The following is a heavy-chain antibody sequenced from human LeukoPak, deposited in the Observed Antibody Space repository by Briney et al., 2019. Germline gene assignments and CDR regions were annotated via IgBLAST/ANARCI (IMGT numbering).Heavy chain of an antibody. CDR2: IKSKTDGGTT. Sequence: GGSLRLSCAASGFTFSNAWMSWVRQAPGKGLEWVGRIKSKTDGGTTDYAAPVKGRFTISRDDSKNTLYLQMNSLKTEDTAVYYCTASRYYYDSSGYYVSFDYWGQGTLVTVSS. CDR1: GFTFSNAW. CDR3: TASRYYYDSSGYYVSFDY. J-gene: IGHJ4*02. D-gene: IGHD3-22*01. V-gene: IGHV3-15*01.